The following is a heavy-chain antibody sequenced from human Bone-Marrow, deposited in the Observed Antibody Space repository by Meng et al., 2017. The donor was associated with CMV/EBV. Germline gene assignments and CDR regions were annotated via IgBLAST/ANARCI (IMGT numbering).Heavy chain of an antibody. CDR2: IYYSGST. CDR1: GGSISRSTYF. J-gene: IGHJ6*03. Sequence: GSLRLSCNVSGGSISRSTYFWGWIRQPPGKGLEWIGSIYYSGSTQYNPSLKSRLSISVDTSKNQFSLKLSSVTAADTAVYFFAREHGIVGATRSYFYYYMDVCGQGTTVTVSS. V-gene: IGHV4-39*07. CDR3: AREHGIVGATRSYFYYYMDV. D-gene: IGHD1-26*01.